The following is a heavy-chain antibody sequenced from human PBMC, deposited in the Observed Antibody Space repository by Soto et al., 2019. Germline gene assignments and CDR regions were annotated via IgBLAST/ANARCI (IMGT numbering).Heavy chain of an antibody. J-gene: IGHJ4*02. D-gene: IGHD3-16*01. CDR1: GACTYNYY. CDR2: VYYSGST. CDR3: ARSGHTFGGVV. V-gene: IGHV4-59*07. Sequence: PSGRLARACSFSGACTYNYYGSAIRQPPGKGLEHIGYVYYSGSTNYNPSLKSRVTISVDTSNNQFSLKLSSVTAADTAIYYCARSGHTFGGVVWGQGILVTVSS.